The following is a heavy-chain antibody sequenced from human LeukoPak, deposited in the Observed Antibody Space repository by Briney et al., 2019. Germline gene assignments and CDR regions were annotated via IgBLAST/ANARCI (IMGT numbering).Heavy chain of an antibody. CDR1: RYTFTSYD. CDR3: ATPNSPVLRFLETQYYFDY. CDR2: MNPNSGNT. J-gene: IGHJ4*02. V-gene: IGHV1-8*01. Sequence: ASVKVSCKASRYTFTSYDINWVRQATGQGLEWMGWMNPNSGNTGYAQKFQGRVTMTRNTSISTAYMELSSLRSEDTAVYYCATPNSPVLRFLETQYYFDYWGQGTLVTVSS. D-gene: IGHD3-3*01.